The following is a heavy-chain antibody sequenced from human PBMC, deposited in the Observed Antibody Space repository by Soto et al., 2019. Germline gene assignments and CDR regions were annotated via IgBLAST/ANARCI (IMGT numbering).Heavy chain of an antibody. CDR1: GFSLTNTGVT. CDR3: AHSHFEILTGPFDS. Sequence: QITLKESGPSLVKPTQTLTLTCTFSGFSLTNTGVTVGWIRQPPGKALEWLALVYWHDDKRYNPSLRTRLTFAKDTFKKRVFLIVANVGPVDTATYYCAHSHFEILTGPFDSWGRGTLVTVSS. J-gene: IGHJ5*01. CDR2: VYWHDDK. D-gene: IGHD3-9*01. V-gene: IGHV2-5*01.